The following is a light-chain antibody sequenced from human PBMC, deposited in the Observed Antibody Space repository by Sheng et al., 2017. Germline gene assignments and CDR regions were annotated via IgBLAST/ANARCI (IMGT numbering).Light chain of an antibody. CDR1: QSVSSSY. CDR2: GAY. V-gene: IGKV3-20*01. CDR3: HQYSRSPPWT. Sequence: EIVLTQSPGTLSLSPGERATLSCRASQSVSSSYLAWYQQKPGQAPRLLIYGAYSRATGIPDRFSGSGSGTDFTLTIDTLEPEDFAVYYCHQYSRSPPWTFGQGTKVEIK. J-gene: IGKJ1*01.